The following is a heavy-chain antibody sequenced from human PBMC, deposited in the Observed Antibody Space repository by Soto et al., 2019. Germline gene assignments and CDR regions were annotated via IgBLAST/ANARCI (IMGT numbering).Heavy chain of an antibody. V-gene: IGHV3-23*01. D-gene: IGHD2-2*02. Sequence: EVQLLESGGGLVQPGGSLRLSCAAFGFTFSTDDMSWVRQAPAKGLEWVSTITGGGGDRFYSDYVKGRFTISRDNSKNTLYLPMSSLRADDTAVYYCAKRPASILPFDYWGPGTLVTGSS. J-gene: IGHJ4*02. CDR3: AKRPASILPFDY. CDR1: GFTFSTDD. CDR2: ITGGGGDR.